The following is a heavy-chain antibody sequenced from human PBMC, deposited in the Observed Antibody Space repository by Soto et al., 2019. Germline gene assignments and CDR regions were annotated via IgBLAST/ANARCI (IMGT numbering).Heavy chain of an antibody. J-gene: IGHJ4*02. D-gene: IGHD2-15*01. CDR3: ERSVVTTTPFDY. V-gene: IGHV3-74*01. CDR1: GFTFSSYW. Sequence: EVQPVESGGGLVQPGGSLRLSCAASGFTFSSYWMHWVRQAPGKGLVWVSRINSDGSSTSYADSVKGRFTISRDNANNTVYLQMKTLRAEDTAVYYCERSVVTTTPFDYWGQGTLVTVSS. CDR2: INSDGSST.